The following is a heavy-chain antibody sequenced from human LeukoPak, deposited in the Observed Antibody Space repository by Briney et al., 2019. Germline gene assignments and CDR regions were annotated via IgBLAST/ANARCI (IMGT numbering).Heavy chain of an antibody. V-gene: IGHV3-7*05. D-gene: IGHD3-10*01. CDR2: VNHEGTKK. CDR1: GFRFSNYW. Sequence: AGSLSLSCAASGFRFSNYWRSWVRQAPGKGLEWMATVNHEGTKKNYLNPVKGVFTISKNNAKNLLYVTMNSMRAEDRAVYYCARDLGTLVPWFDPWGQGTLVTVSS. J-gene: IGHJ5*02. CDR3: ARDLGTLVPWFDP.